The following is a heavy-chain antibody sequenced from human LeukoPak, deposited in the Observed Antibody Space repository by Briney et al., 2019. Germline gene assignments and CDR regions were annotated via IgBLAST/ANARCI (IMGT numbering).Heavy chain of an antibody. CDR1: GFPFSSYW. Sequence: PGGSLRLSCAASGFPFSSYWMSWVRQAPGKGLEWVANIKQDGGEKYYVDSVKGRFTISRDNARNSLYLQMNSLRVEDTAEYYCAREDHSNYNYWGQGTLVTVSS. D-gene: IGHD4-11*01. J-gene: IGHJ4*02. CDR3: AREDHSNYNY. V-gene: IGHV3-7*01. CDR2: IKQDGGEK.